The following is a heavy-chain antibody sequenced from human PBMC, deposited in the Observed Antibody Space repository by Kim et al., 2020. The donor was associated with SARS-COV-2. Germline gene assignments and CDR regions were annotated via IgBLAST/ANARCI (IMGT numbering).Heavy chain of an antibody. CDR2: IYYSGST. D-gene: IGHD2-2*02. CDR1: GGSISSGDYY. V-gene: IGHV4-30-4*01. Sequence: SETLSLTCTVSGGSISSGDYYWSWIHQPPGKGLEWIGYIYYSGSTYYNPSLKSRVTISVDTSKNQFSLKLSSVTAADTAVYYCASRSEYCSSTSCYTGGFDPWGQGTLVTVSS. J-gene: IGHJ5*02. CDR3: ASRSEYCSSTSCYTGGFDP.